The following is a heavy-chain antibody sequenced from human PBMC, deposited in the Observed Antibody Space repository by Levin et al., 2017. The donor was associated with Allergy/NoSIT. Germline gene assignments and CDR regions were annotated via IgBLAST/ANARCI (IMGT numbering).Heavy chain of an antibody. V-gene: IGHV3-15*01. Sequence: KPGESLKISCAASGFTFSTAWMTWVRQAPGKGLEWLGRVLSKNDGGTTDYAAPVKGRFTISRDDSKNTVHLQMSGLKTEDTAMYYCATEGIGIKICPNITCSYFDYWGQGALVTVSS. CDR1: GFTFSTAW. CDR2: VLSKNDGGTT. D-gene: IGHD2-15*01. J-gene: IGHJ4*02. CDR3: ATEGIGIKICPNITCSYFDY.